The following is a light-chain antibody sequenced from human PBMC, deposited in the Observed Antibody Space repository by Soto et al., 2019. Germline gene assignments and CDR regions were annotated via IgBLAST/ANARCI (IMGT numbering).Light chain of an antibody. V-gene: IGKV1-27*01. CDR1: QGISSY. Sequence: SQLTQAPSSLAAFVGGRFTITCLAIQGISSYLAWYQQKPGKIPNPLIYAASTLKAGVPSRFSGSGSGTDVTLTISSLQPEEVAAYYCQKYNSDPLTFGGGTKVDIK. J-gene: IGKJ4*01. CDR2: AAS. CDR3: QKYNSDPLT.